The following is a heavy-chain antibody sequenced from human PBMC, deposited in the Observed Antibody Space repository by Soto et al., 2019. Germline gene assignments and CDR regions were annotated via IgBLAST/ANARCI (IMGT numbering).Heavy chain of an antibody. Sequence: QVQLVQSGDEVKKPGASVKVTCKASGYIFVNYGIAWVRQAPGQGLEWMGWVSPYTGNTHSATKVQGRLTMTTDTSTSTAYMDLGSLTSDDTAVYYCVTVDNYVAPTPQDVWGQGTTVTVSS. CDR2: VSPYTGNT. CDR3: VTVDNYVAPTPQDV. J-gene: IGHJ6*02. CDR1: GYIFVNYG. D-gene: IGHD3-16*01. V-gene: IGHV1-18*01.